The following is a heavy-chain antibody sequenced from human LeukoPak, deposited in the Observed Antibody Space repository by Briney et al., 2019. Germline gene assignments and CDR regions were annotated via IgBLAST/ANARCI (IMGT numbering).Heavy chain of an antibody. CDR3: VSDSRPWTGLAVGGYYFQH. CDR2: ISSTSGSI. Sequence: GGSLRLSCAASGFTFTSYSMNWVRQAPGKGLEWLSYISSTSGSIYYADSVKGRFTISRDNAKNSLYLQMNSLRADDTAVYYCVSDSRPWTGLAVGGYYFQHWGQGTLVTVSS. J-gene: IGHJ1*01. CDR1: GFTFTSYS. V-gene: IGHV3-48*04. D-gene: IGHD3/OR15-3a*01.